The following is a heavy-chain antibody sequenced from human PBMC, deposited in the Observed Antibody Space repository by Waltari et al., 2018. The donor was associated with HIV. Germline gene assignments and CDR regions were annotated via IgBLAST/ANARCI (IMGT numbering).Heavy chain of an antibody. CDR2: MNQDGSET. V-gene: IGHV3-7*01. CDR1: GFTFITHW. D-gene: IGHD3-22*01. CDR3: ARARDSSSYYPYYFDL. J-gene: IGHJ4*02. Sequence: EVQVVESGGGLVRPGGSLRLSCIVSGFTFITHWMNWVRQAPGKGLEWVANMNQDGSETHYVESVKGRFIVSRDNAKNSLFLQMNSVRVDDMAVYFCARARDSSSYYPYYFDLWGQGISVTVAS.